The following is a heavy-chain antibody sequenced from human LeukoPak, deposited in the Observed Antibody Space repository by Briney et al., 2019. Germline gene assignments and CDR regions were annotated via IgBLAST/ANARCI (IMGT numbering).Heavy chain of an antibody. Sequence: SETLSLTCNVSGVSISSSSYYWGWIRQPPGKGLEWIGSIYHSGSTYYNPSLKSRVTISVDTSKNQFSLKLSSVTAADTAVYYCARARHYDILTGYHSGLYYFDYWGQGTLVTVSS. V-gene: IGHV4-39*07. CDR1: GVSISSSSYY. D-gene: IGHD3-9*01. CDR3: ARARHYDILTGYHSGLYYFDY. CDR2: IYHSGST. J-gene: IGHJ4*02.